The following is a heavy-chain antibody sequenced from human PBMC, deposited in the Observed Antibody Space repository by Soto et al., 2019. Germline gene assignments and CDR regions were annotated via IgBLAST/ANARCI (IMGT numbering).Heavy chain of an antibody. D-gene: IGHD2-21*01. V-gene: IGHV3-23*01. Sequence: EVRLLESGGGLVQPGGSLRLSCAASGFNFSTFTMIWVRQAPGKGLEWVSGISATTGNTYYAGSVKGRFTISRDNFENTLFLQMNNLRAEDTALYYCAIESDGGYWGQGTLVTVSS. CDR1: GFNFSTFT. CDR3: AIESDGGY. J-gene: IGHJ4*02. CDR2: ISATTGNT.